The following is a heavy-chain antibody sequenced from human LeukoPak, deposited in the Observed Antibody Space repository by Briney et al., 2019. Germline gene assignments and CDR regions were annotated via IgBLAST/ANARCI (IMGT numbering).Heavy chain of an antibody. CDR1: GGSISSSSYY. D-gene: IGHD3-22*01. CDR3: AGQRITMIVVVIRNYDAFDI. Sequence: SETLSLTCTVSGGSISSSSYYWGWIRQPPGKGLEWIGSIYYSGSNYYNPSLKSRVTISVDTSKNQFSLKLSSVTAADTAVYYCAGQRITMIVVVIRNYDAFDIWGQGTMVTVSS. CDR2: IYYSGSN. V-gene: IGHV4-39*01. J-gene: IGHJ3*02.